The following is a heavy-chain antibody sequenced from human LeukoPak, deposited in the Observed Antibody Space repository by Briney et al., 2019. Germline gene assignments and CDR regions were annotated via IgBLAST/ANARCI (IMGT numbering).Heavy chain of an antibody. CDR2: INPNGGGT. V-gene: IGHV1-2*02. Sequence: GASVKVSCKASGYTFTGYYMHWVRQAPGQGLEWMGWINPNGGGTNYAQKFQGRVTMTRDTSISTAYMELSRLRSDDTAVYYCARVGYDILTGYYSDDAFDIWGQGTMVTVSS. CDR1: GYTFTGYY. D-gene: IGHD3-9*01. J-gene: IGHJ3*02. CDR3: ARVGYDILTGYYSDDAFDI.